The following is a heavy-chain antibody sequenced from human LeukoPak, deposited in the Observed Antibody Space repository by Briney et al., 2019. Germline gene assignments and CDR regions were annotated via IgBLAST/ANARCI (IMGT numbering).Heavy chain of an antibody. CDR3: ATVIFGGHGDYGY. CDR2: FDPEDGET. CDR1: GYTFTGYY. Sequence: GASVKVSCKASGYTFTGYYMHWVRQAPGKGLEWMGGFDPEDGETIYAQKFQGRVTMTEDTSTDTAYMELSSLRSEDTAVYYCATVIFGGHGDYGYWGQGTLVTVSS. V-gene: IGHV1-24*01. D-gene: IGHD3-3*01. J-gene: IGHJ4*02.